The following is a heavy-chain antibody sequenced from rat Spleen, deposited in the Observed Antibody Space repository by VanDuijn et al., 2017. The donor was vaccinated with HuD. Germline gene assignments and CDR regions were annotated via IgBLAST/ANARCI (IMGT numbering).Heavy chain of an antibody. Sequence: QVQLKESGPGLVQPSQTLSLTCTVAGFSLTSYNVHWVRQPPGKGLEWMGVIWNTGGTRYNSALKSRLSISKDTSKSQVFLKMNSLQTEDTATYYCAREGRGPGLFDYWGQGVMVTVSS. J-gene: IGHJ2*01. CDR2: IWNTGGT. CDR3: AREGRGPGLFDY. CDR1: GFSLTSYN. V-gene: IGHV2-41*01. D-gene: IGHD4-1*01.